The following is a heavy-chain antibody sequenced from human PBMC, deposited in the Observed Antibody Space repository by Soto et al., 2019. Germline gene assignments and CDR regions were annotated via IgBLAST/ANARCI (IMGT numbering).Heavy chain of an antibody. CDR1: GFTFSSYG. Sequence: QVPLVESGGGVVQPGRSLRLSCAASGFTFSSYGMHWVRQAPGKGLEWVAGIWYDGSNKYYVDSVKGRFTISRENSXNXLXXQMNSLSAEDTAVYTCARDGGVIAAALRVYYGMDVWGQGTTVTVSS. D-gene: IGHD6-13*01. CDR2: IWYDGSNK. CDR3: ARDGGVIAAALRVYYGMDV. J-gene: IGHJ6*02. V-gene: IGHV3-33*01.